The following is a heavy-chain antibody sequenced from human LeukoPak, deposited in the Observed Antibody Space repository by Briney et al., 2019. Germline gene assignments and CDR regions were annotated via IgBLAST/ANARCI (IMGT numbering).Heavy chain of an antibody. CDR1: GFSFSNYS. CDR3: AKVVGSSSSFDY. D-gene: IGHD6-6*01. CDR2: ISSGCSTI. Sequence: GGSLRLSCAASGFSFSNYSMSWVRQAPGKGLEWVSSISSGCSTIYYADSVKGRFTISRDNAKNSLYLQMNSLRVEDTAVYYCAKVVGSSSSFDYWGQGTLVTVSS. V-gene: IGHV3-48*04. J-gene: IGHJ4*02.